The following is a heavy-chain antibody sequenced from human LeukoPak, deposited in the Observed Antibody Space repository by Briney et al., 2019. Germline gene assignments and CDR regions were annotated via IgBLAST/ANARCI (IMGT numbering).Heavy chain of an antibody. CDR1: VYTFARYG. V-gene: IGHV1-18*01. D-gene: IGHD3-22*01. Sequence: ASVKVSCKASVYTFARYGISCVRHAPGQGRECMGWISAYNGNTNYAQTLQGRVTMTTDTSTSTAYMELRSLRSDDTAVHYCARDKPTYYYDSSGSASHFDYWGQGTLVTVSS. J-gene: IGHJ4*02. CDR3: ARDKPTYYYDSSGSASHFDY. CDR2: ISAYNGNT.